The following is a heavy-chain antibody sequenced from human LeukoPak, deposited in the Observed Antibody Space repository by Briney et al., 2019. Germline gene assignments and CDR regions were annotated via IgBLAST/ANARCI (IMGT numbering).Heavy chain of an antibody. CDR3: ARDRYGSGSYAGGYMDV. D-gene: IGHD3-10*01. Sequence: ASVKVSCKASGYTFTSYAMHWVRQAPGQRLEWVGWINAGNGNTKYSQEFQGRVTITRDTSASTAYMELSSLRSEDMAVYYCARDRYGSGSYAGGYMDVWGKGTTVTVSS. CDR1: GYTFTSYA. CDR2: INAGNGNT. J-gene: IGHJ6*03. V-gene: IGHV1-3*03.